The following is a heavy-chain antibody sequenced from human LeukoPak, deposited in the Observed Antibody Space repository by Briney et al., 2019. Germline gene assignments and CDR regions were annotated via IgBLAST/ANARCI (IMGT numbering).Heavy chain of an antibody. V-gene: IGHV4-34*01. CDR2: IDQSGST. D-gene: IGHD3-10*01. CDR3: AINDGSGSYYKSDY. Sequence: SETLSLTCGVYGGSFSGYYCSWVRQSPGKGLEWIGEIDQSGSTNYNPSLKSRVTITIDTSKNPFSLKLNSVTAADTAVYYCAINDGSGSYYKSDYWGQGTLVTVSS. CDR1: GGSFSGYY. J-gene: IGHJ4*02.